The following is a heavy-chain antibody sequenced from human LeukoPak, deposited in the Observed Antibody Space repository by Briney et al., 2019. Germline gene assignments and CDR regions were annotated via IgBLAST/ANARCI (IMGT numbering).Heavy chain of an antibody. J-gene: IGHJ6*03. V-gene: IGHV1-69*01. CDR2: IIPIFGTA. CDR3: ANTIFGVVMGIYYYYMDV. D-gene: IGHD3-3*01. Sequence: SVKVSCKASGGTFSSYAISWVRQAPGQGLEWMGGIIPIFGTANYAQKFQGRVTITADESTSTAYMELSSLRSEDTAVYYCANTIFGVVMGIYYYYMDVWGKGTTVTVSS. CDR1: GGTFSSYA.